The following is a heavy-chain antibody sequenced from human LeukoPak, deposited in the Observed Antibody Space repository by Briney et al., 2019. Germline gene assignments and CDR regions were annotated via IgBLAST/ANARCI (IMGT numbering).Heavy chain of an antibody. V-gene: IGHV3-21*01. CDR2: ISSSSSYI. CDR3: VGFGVVIPNWFDP. Sequence: GGSLRLSCAASGFTFSSYSMNWVRQAPGKGLEWVSSISSSSSYIYYADSVKGRFTISRDNAKNSLYLQMNSLRAEDTAVYYCVGFGVVIPNWFDPWGQGTLVTVPS. CDR1: GFTFSSYS. D-gene: IGHD3-3*01. J-gene: IGHJ5*02.